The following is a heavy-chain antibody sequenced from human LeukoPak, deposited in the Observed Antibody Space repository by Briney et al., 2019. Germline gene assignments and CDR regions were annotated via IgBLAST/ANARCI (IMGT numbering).Heavy chain of an antibody. V-gene: IGHV3-30*03. D-gene: IGHD3-10*01. J-gene: IGHJ3*02. CDR2: ISYDGSNK. CDR1: GFTFSSYG. Sequence: PGGSRRLSCAASGFTFSSYGMHWVRQAPGKGLEWVAVISYDGSNKYYADSVKGRFTISRDNSKNTLYLQMNSLRAEDTAVYYCASKSGDDAFDIWGQGTMVTVSS. CDR3: ASKSGDDAFDI.